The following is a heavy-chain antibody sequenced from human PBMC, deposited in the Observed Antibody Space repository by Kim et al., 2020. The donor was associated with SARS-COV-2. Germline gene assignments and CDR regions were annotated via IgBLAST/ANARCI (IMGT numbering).Heavy chain of an antibody. D-gene: IGHD3-10*02. CDR2: ISYDGRKE. CDR3: ARGNYYVLVRLSDYSDGMDV. Sequence: GGSLRLSCAASGLSFDSSAMNWVRQAPGKGLEWVAVISYDGRKEEYADSVKGRFTISRDNSKSRLYLEMNRLRLEDTALYYCARGNYYVLVRLSDYSDGMDVWGQGTTVTVSS. V-gene: IGHV3-30-3*01. CDR1: GLSFDSSA. J-gene: IGHJ6*02.